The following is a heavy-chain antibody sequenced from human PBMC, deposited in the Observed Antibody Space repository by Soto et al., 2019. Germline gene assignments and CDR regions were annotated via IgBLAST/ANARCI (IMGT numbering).Heavy chain of an antibody. CDR3: ARRRPDYDILTGISRWFDP. CDR1: GGSISSYY. J-gene: IGHJ5*02. Sequence: SETLSLTCTVSGGSISSYYWSWIRQPPGKGLEWIGYIYYSGSTNYNPSLKSRVTISVDTSKNQFSLKLSSVTAADTAVYYCARRRPDYDILTGISRWFDPWGQGTLVTVSS. V-gene: IGHV4-59*12. D-gene: IGHD3-9*01. CDR2: IYYSGST.